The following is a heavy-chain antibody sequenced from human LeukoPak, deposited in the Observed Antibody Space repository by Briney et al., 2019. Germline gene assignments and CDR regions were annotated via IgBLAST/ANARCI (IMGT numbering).Heavy chain of an antibody. CDR1: RFQFSSYA. V-gene: IGHV3-23*01. J-gene: IGHJ4*02. CDR3: ARSSPGFDY. D-gene: IGHD6-19*01. CDR2: ISGSGGST. Sequence: GGSLRLSCVASRFQFSSYAMSWVRQAPGKGLEWVSVISGSGGSTYYADSVKGRFTISRDNAKNSLYLQMNSLRAEDTAVYYCARSSPGFDYWGQGTLVTVSS.